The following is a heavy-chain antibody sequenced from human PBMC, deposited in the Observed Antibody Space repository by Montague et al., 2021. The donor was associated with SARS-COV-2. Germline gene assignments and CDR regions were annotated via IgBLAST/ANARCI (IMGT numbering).Heavy chain of an antibody. CDR1: GGSISSYY. Sequence: SETLSLTCTVSGGSISSYYWSWIRQPPGKGLEWIGYIYYSWSTNYNPSLKSRVTISVDTSDNQFSLKLKSMSAADTAVYYCARVGNYLGDYWGQGILVTVSS. J-gene: IGHJ4*02. CDR2: IYYSWST. D-gene: IGHD3-10*01. CDR3: ARVGNYLGDY. V-gene: IGHV4-59*01.